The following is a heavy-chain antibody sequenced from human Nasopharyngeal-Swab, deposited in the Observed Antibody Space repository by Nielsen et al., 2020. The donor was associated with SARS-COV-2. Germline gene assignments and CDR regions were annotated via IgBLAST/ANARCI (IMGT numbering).Heavy chain of an antibody. V-gene: IGHV1-2*04. Sequence: WVRQAPGQRLEGMGWINPKSGGTDYAQKFQGWVTVSRDTSISTAYMELSRLRSDDTALYYCARATFKQDDYGDYGSGNNFGLWGKGPLVT. D-gene: IGHD4-17*01. CDR3: ARATFKQDDYGDYGSGNNFGL. J-gene: IGHJ4*02. CDR2: INPKSGGT.